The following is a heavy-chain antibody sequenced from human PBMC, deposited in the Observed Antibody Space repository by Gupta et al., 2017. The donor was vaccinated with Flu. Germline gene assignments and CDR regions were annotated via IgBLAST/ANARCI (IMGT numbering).Heavy chain of an antibody. Sequence: EVQLKESGGGLVKPGGSLRLSCAASGFSFADAWMTWVRQAPGKGLEWVGRSKSEIDGGTSDYAAAVQDRFIISRDASKDILYLQMNSLKVEDSAVYYCATTPGGNRLYWGPGTPGTVSS. D-gene: IGHD4-23*01. V-gene: IGHV3-15*01. CDR1: GFSFADAW. J-gene: IGHJ4*02. CDR3: ATTPGGNRLY. CDR2: SKSEIDGGTS.